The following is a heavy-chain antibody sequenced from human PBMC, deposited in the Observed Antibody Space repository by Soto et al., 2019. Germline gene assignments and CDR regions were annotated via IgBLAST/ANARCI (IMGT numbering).Heavy chain of an antibody. J-gene: IGHJ5*02. CDR3: ARDTVLTGMFDL. CDR1: GGSIGSYH. Sequence: SETLSLTCTVSGGSIGSYHWSWVRQPPGKGLEWIASVYYTGTTNYNPSLGSRVTISIDAPENQISLKLTSVTAADPAFYYCARDTVLTGMFDLWGQGTLVTVSS. CDR2: VYYTGTT. V-gene: IGHV4-59*01. D-gene: IGHD4-17*01.